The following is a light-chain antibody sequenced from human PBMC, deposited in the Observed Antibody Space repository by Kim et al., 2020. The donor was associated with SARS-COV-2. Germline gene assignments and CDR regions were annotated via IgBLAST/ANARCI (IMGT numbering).Light chain of an antibody. Sequence: SVSPGQTASITCSGDKLGDKYACWYQQKPGQSPVLVIYQDSKRPSGILERFSGSNSGNTATLTISGTQAMDEADYYCQAWDSSTYVFGTGTKVTVL. V-gene: IGLV3-1*01. CDR2: QDS. CDR3: QAWDSSTYV. CDR1: KLGDKY. J-gene: IGLJ1*01.